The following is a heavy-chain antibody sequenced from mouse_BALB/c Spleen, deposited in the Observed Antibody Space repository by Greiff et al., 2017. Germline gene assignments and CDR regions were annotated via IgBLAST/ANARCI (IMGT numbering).Heavy chain of an antibody. CDR2: ISSGGSYT. D-gene: IGHD3-1*01. CDR3: TRELGLRGTWFAY. J-gene: IGHJ3*01. Sequence: DVKLVESGGGLVKPGGSLKLSCAASGFTFSSYTMSWVRQTPEKRLEWVATISSGGSYTYYPDSVKGRFTISRDNAKNTLYLQMSSLKSEDTAMYYCTRELGLRGTWFAYWGQGTLVTVSA. CDR1: GFTFSSYT. V-gene: IGHV5-6-4*01.